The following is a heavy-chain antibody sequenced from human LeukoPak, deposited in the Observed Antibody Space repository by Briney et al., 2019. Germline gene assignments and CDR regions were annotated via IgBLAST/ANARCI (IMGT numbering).Heavy chain of an antibody. CDR2: ISYDGSNK. D-gene: IGHD2-21*01. V-gene: IGHV3-30*04. CDR3: ARAEEGFLDY. CDR1: GFTFSSYV. J-gene: IGHJ4*02. Sequence: GGSLRLSCAASGFTFSSYVMHWVRQAPGKGLEWVAVISYDGSNKYYADSVKGRFTISRDNSKNTLYLQMNSLRAEDTAVYYCARAEEGFLDYWGQGTLVTVSS.